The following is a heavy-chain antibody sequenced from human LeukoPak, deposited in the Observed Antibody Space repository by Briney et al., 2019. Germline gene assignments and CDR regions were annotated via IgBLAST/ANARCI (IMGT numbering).Heavy chain of an antibody. J-gene: IGHJ4*02. D-gene: IGHD6-6*01. CDR2: LNSGGSST. CDR3: AKDVGTAARPGYFDY. V-gene: IGHV3-23*01. Sequence: PGGSLRLSCAASGFTFSSYAMSWVRQAPGKGLEWVSALNSGGSSTYYADSVKGRFTISRDKSKNTLYLQMNSLRAEDTAVYYCAKDVGTAARPGYFDYGGRGTVATVSS. CDR1: GFTFSSYA.